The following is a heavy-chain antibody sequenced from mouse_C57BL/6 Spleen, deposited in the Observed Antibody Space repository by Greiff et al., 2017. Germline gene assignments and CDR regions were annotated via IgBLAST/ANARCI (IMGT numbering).Heavy chain of an antibody. CDR2: IYPGDGET. V-gene: IGHV1-80*01. CDR3: ARGATVVATTPAMDY. D-gene: IGHD1-1*01. CDR1: GYAFSSYW. J-gene: IGHJ4*01. Sequence: QVQLQQSGAELVKPGASVKISCKASGYAFSSYWMNWVKQRPGKGLEWIGQIYPGDGETNYNGKFTGQATLTSDNSSSTAYMQLSSLTSEDSAVYFCARGATVVATTPAMDYWGQGTSVTVAS.